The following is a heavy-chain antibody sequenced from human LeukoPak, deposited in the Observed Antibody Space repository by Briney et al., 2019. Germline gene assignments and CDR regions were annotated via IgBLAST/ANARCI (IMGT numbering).Heavy chain of an antibody. D-gene: IGHD3-22*01. J-gene: IGHJ4*02. CDR3: AKDGYGSSGYYYFDY. CDR1: GFTFSSYS. Sequence: GGSLRLSCAASGFTFSSYSMNWVRQAPGKGLEWVSAISGSGGSTYYADSVKGRFTISRDNAKNSLYLQMNSLRAEDTALYYCAKDGYGSSGYYYFDYWGQGTLVTVSS. V-gene: IGHV3-21*04. CDR2: ISGSGGST.